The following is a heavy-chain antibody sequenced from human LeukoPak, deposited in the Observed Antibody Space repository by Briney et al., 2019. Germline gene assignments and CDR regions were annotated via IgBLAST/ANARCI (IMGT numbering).Heavy chain of an antibody. V-gene: IGHV3-23*01. CDR3: ARDRYRGIVATIPLVPFDY. CDR2: ITGSDVST. Sequence: AGGSLRLSCAASGFTFSSYGMHWVRQAPGKGLEWVSAITGSDVSTYYADSVKGRFTISRDNSKNTLYLQMNSLRAEDTAVYYCARDRYRGIVATIPLVPFDYWGQGTLVTVSS. D-gene: IGHD5-12*01. J-gene: IGHJ4*02. CDR1: GFTFSSYG.